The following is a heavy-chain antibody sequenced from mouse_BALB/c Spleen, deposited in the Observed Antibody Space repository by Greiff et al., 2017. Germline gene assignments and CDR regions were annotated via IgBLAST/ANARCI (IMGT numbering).Heavy chain of an antibody. CDR1: GFTFSSYA. CDR3: ARPHYGAMDY. CDR2: ISSGGSYT. J-gene: IGHJ4*01. V-gene: IGHV5-9-3*01. D-gene: IGHD1-1*01. Sequence: EVQLVESGGGLVKPGGSLKLSCAASGFTFSSYAMSWVRQTPEKRLEWVATISSGGSYTYYPDSVKGRFTISRDNAKNTLYLQMSSLRSEDTAMYYCARPHYGAMDYWGQGTSVTVSS.